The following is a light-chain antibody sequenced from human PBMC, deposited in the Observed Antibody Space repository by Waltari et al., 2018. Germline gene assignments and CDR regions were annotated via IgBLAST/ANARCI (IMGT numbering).Light chain of an antibody. CDR3: QQYGTSRT. V-gene: IGKV3-20*01. Sequence: EIVLTQSPDTLSLSPGERATLSCRASQSVSSNYFAWYQQKPGQAPRLLIYGASNRATGIPDSFSGRGSGTDFTLTISRLEPEDSAVYYCQQYGTSRTFGRGTKVEIK. CDR1: QSVSSNY. CDR2: GAS. J-gene: IGKJ1*01.